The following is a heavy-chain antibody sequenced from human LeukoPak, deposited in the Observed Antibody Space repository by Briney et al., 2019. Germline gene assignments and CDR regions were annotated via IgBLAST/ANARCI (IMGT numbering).Heavy chain of an antibody. CDR1: GDSVSSISVG. J-gene: IGHJ6*02. CDR2: TYYRSKWYY. Sequence: SQTLSLTCAISGDSVSSISVGWNWIRQSPSRGLEWLGRTYYRSKWYYEYAVSVKSRINISPDTSKNQFSLQLTSVPPEDTAVYYRSLARSEYHYGMDVWGQGTTVTVSS. CDR3: SLARSEYHYGMDV. V-gene: IGHV6-1*01.